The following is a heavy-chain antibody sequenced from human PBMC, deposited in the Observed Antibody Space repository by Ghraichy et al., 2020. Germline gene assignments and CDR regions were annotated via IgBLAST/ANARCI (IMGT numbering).Heavy chain of an antibody. Sequence: SETLSLTCTVSGGSISSSSYYWGWIRQPPGKGLEWIGSIYYSGSTYYNPSLKSRVTISVDTSKNQFSLKLSSVTAADTAVYYCARAHLLRFLEWLLFFDYWGQGTLVPVSS. CDR1: GGSISSSSYY. CDR2: IYYSGST. CDR3: ARAHLLRFLEWLLFFDY. J-gene: IGHJ4*02. D-gene: IGHD3-3*01. V-gene: IGHV4-39*07.